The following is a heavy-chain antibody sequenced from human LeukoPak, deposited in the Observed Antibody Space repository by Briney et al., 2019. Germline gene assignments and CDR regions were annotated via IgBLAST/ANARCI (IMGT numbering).Heavy chain of an antibody. CDR3: ATHYETAAPPGAFDI. CDR1: GFTFSSYG. Sequence: PGGSLRLSCAASGFTFSSYGMHWVRQAPGKGLEWVAFIRYDGSNKYYADSVKGRFTISRDNSKNTLYLQMNSLRAEDTAVYYCATHYETAAPPGAFDIWGQGTMVTVSS. J-gene: IGHJ3*02. V-gene: IGHV3-30*02. D-gene: IGHD4-17*01. CDR2: IRYDGSNK.